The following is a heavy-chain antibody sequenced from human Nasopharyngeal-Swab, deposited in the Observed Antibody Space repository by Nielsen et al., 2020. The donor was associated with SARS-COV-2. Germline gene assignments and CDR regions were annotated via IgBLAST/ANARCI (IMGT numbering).Heavy chain of an antibody. D-gene: IGHD3-3*01. V-gene: IGHV3-21*06. CDR2: ISSSSSSI. CDR1: GFTFSSYS. J-gene: IGHJ4*02. Sequence: GESLKISCAASGFTFSSYSMNWVRQAPGKGLEWVSSISSSSSSIYYADSVKGRFTISRDNAKSSLFLQMNSLRAEDTAVYFCARGRPLGGYYFGYFDYWGQGTLVTVSS. CDR3: ARGRPLGGYYFGYFDY.